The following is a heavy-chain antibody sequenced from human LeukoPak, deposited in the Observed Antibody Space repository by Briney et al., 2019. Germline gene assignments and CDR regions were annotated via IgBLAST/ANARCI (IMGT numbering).Heavy chain of an antibody. CDR2: IYYSGST. J-gene: IGHJ3*02. CDR3: ASYGGAARDAFDI. V-gene: IGHV4-59*08. D-gene: IGHD4-23*01. Sequence: SETLSLTCTVSGGSISSYYWSWIRQPPGKGLEWIGYIYYSGSTNYNPSLKSRVTISVDTSKNQFSLKLSSVTAADTAVYYCASYGGAARDAFDIWGQGTMVTVSS. CDR1: GGSISSYY.